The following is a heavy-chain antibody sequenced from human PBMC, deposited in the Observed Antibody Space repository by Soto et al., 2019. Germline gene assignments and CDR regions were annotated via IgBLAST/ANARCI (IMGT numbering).Heavy chain of an antibody. D-gene: IGHD3-22*01. CDR3: ARALYYYDSSGPDAFDI. V-gene: IGHV4-59*01. Sequence: PSETLSLTCAVYGGSFSGYYWSRIRQPPGKGLEWIGYIYYSGSTNYNPSLKSRVTISVDTSKNQFSLKLSSVTAADTAVYYCARALYYYDSSGPDAFDIWGQGTMVTVSS. CDR1: GGSFSGYY. CDR2: IYYSGST. J-gene: IGHJ3*02.